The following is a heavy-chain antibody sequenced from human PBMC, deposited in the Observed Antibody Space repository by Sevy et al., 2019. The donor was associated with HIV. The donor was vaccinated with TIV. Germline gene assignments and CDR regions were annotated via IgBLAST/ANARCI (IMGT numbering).Heavy chain of an antibody. CDR3: ARGGEYYYDSSGYYSDAFDI. CDR2: ISAYNGNT. Sequence: ASVKVSCKASGYTFTSYGISWVRQAPGQGLEWMGWISAYNGNTNYAQKLQGRVTMTTDTSTSTAYMELRSLRSDDTAVYYCARGGEYYYDSSGYYSDAFDIWGQGTMVTVS. J-gene: IGHJ3*02. CDR1: GYTFTSYG. D-gene: IGHD3-22*01. V-gene: IGHV1-18*01.